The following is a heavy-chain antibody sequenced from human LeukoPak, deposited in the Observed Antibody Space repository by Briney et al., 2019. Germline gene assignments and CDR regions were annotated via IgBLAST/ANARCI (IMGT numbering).Heavy chain of an antibody. V-gene: IGHV3-23*01. CDR1: GFTFSNYA. CDR3: AKVPSTHSSSCY. CDR2: ISGIGSGT. Sequence: GGSLRLSCVASGFTFSNYAMTWVRQAPGKGLEWVSTISGIGSGTYNAESVKGRFTISRDNSKNTLYLQMNSLRAEDTAVYYCAKVPSTHSSSCYWGQGTLVALSS. J-gene: IGHJ4*02. D-gene: IGHD6-13*01.